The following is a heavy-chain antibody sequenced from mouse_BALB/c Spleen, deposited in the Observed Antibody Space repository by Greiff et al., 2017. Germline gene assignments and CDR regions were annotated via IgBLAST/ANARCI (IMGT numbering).Heavy chain of an antibody. J-gene: IGHJ4*01. CDR1: GFTFSSFG. Sequence: EVKLVESGGGLVQPGGSRKLSCAASGFTFSSFGMHWVRQAPEKGLAWVAYISSGSSTIYYADTVKGRFTISRDNPKNTLFLQMTSLRSEDTAMYYCARFYGDYGAMDYWGQGTSVTVAS. CDR2: ISSGSSTI. CDR3: ARFYGDYGAMDY. V-gene: IGHV5-17*02. D-gene: IGHD2-13*01.